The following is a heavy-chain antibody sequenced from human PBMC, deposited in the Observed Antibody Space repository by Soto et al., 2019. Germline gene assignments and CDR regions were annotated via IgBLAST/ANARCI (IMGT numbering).Heavy chain of an antibody. CDR2: INPNNGGT. CDR3: ARRGDYYYYYAMDV. CDR1: GYTFSDFY. V-gene: IGHV1-2*02. D-gene: IGHD3-10*01. J-gene: IGHJ6*02. Sequence: ASVKVSCKASGYTFSDFYIHWVRQAPGQGLEWMGWINPNNGGTNYAQKFKGRVTMTRDTSITTAYMELSGLTSDDTAVYYCARRGDYYYYYAMDVWGQGTTVTVSS.